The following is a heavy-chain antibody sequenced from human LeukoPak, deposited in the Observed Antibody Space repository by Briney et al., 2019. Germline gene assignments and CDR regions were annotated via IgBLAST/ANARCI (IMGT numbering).Heavy chain of an antibody. CDR2: INHSGST. J-gene: IGHJ6*03. Sequence: WETLSLTCAVYGGSFSGYYWSWIRQPPGKGLEWIGEINHSGSTNYNPSLKSRVTISVDTSKNQFSRKLSSVTAADTAVYYCARRRAVTAALTNYYYMDVWGKGTTVTVSS. CDR1: GGSFSGYY. V-gene: IGHV4-34*01. CDR3: ARRRAVTAALTNYYYMDV. D-gene: IGHD2-2*01.